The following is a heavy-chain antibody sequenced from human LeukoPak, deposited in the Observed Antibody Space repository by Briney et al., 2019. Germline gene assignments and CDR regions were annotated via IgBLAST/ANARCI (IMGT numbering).Heavy chain of an antibody. J-gene: IGHJ4*02. CDR2: IDTSGGHT. CDR1: GFTFSSYA. V-gene: IGHV3-23*01. Sequence: PGGSLRLSCAASGFTFSSYAMSWVRQAPGKGLEWVSAIDTSGGHTYYADSVKGRFTISRDNSENTLYLQMNSLRAGDTAVYYCAKESCSSRCNFDYWGQGTLVTVSS. CDR3: AKESCSSRCNFDY. D-gene: IGHD2-2*01.